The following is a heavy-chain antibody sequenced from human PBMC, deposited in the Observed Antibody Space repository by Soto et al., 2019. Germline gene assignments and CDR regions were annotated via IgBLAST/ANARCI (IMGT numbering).Heavy chain of an antibody. Sequence: QLQLQESGSGLVKPSQTLSLTCAVSGGSISSGGYSWSWIRQPPGKGLEWIGYIYHSGGTYYNPSLKSRVTKSVDRSKNQSSLKLRSVTAADTAVYYCARGGGHSSSSAPGGMDVWGQGTTVTVSS. CDR3: ARGGGHSSSSAPGGMDV. CDR2: IYHSGGT. J-gene: IGHJ6*02. CDR1: GGSISSGGYS. D-gene: IGHD6-19*01. V-gene: IGHV4-30-2*01.